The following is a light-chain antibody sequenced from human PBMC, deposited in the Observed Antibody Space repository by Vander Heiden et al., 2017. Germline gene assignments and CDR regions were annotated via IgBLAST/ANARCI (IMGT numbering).Light chain of an antibody. Sequence: IHMTPSPSSLSASVGDRVTITCRASQSISSYLNWYQQKPGKAPKLLIYAASSLQSGVPSRFSGSGSGTDFTLTISSLQPEDFATYYCQQSYSTPYTFGQGTKLEIK. CDR1: QSISSY. J-gene: IGKJ2*01. V-gene: IGKV1-39*01. CDR2: AAS. CDR3: QQSYSTPYT.